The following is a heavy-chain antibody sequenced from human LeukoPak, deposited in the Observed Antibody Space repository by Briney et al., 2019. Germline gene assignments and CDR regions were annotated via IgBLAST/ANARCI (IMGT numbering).Heavy chain of an antibody. V-gene: IGHV3-21*01. D-gene: IGHD6-13*01. Sequence: GGSLRLSCAASGFTFSSYAMNWVRQAPGKGLEWVSSISSSGTYIYYADSVKGRFTISRDNAKNTLYLQLNSLRAEDTAVYYCARDRGSSTGLDYWGQGTLVTVSS. CDR3: ARDRGSSTGLDY. J-gene: IGHJ4*02. CDR2: ISSSGTYI. CDR1: GFTFSSYA.